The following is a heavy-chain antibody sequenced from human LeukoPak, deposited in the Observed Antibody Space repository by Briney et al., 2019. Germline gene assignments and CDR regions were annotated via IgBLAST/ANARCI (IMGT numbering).Heavy chain of an antibody. CDR3: ARVRGITMVRGVTQSKRNWFDP. Sequence: ASVKVSFKASGYTFTSYDINWVRQATGQGLEWMGWMNPNSGNTGYAQKFQGRVTITRNTSISTAYMELSSLRSEDTAVYYCARVRGITMVRGVTQSKRNWFDPWGQGTLVTVSS. V-gene: IGHV1-8*03. D-gene: IGHD3-10*01. J-gene: IGHJ5*02. CDR2: MNPNSGNT. CDR1: GYTFTSYD.